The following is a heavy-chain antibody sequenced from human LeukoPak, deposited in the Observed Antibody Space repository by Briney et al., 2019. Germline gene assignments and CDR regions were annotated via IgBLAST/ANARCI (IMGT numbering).Heavy chain of an antibody. J-gene: IGHJ4*02. CDR3: ARELLRHFDY. Sequence: GGSLRLSCAASGFTFSSYAMSWVRQAPGKGLEWVSVIYSGGSTYYADSVKGRFTISRDNSKNTLYLQMNSLRAEDTAVYYCARELLRHFDYWGQETLVTVSS. V-gene: IGHV3-66*01. CDR2: IYSGGST. D-gene: IGHD1-26*01. CDR1: GFTFSSYA.